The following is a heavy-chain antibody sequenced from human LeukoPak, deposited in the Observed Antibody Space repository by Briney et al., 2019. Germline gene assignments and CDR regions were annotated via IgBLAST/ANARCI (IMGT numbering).Heavy chain of an antibody. J-gene: IGHJ3*02. V-gene: IGHV4-30-4*08. CDR2: IFHIGST. CDR1: GGSISSGDYY. Sequence: PSETLSLTCTVSGGSISSGDYYWSWIRQPPGKGLEWIGCIFHIGSTYYNPSLKSRVTMSVDTSKNQFSLKLSSVTAADTAVYYCASRSSWHNDAFDIWGQGTMVTVSS. CDR3: ASRSSWHNDAFDI. D-gene: IGHD6-13*01.